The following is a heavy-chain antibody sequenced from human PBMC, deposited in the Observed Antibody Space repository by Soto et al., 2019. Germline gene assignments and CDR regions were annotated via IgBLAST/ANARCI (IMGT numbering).Heavy chain of an antibody. Sequence: GESLKISCKGSGYSFTSYWIGWVRQMPGKGLEWMGIIYPGDSDTRYSPSFQGQVTISADKSISTAYLQWSSLKASDTAMYYCASIIGSGVYSSSSYFDYWGQGTLVTVSS. V-gene: IGHV5-51*01. D-gene: IGHD6-6*01. CDR1: GYSFTSYW. J-gene: IGHJ4*02. CDR3: ASIIGSGVYSSSSYFDY. CDR2: IYPGDSDT.